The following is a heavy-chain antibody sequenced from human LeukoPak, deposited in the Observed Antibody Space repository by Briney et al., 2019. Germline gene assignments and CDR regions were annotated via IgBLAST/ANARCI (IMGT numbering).Heavy chain of an antibody. CDR3: ATTPRRGYSYGSVVPHPGLGGLDY. CDR1: GYTFTGYY. D-gene: IGHD5-18*01. J-gene: IGHJ4*02. Sequence: GASVKVSCKASGYTFTGYYMHWVRQAPGQGLEWMGWINPNSGGTNYAQKFQGRVTMTRDTSISTAYMELSRLRSDDTAVYYCATTPRRGYSYGSVVPHPGLGGLDYWGQGTLVTVSS. V-gene: IGHV1-2*02. CDR2: INPNSGGT.